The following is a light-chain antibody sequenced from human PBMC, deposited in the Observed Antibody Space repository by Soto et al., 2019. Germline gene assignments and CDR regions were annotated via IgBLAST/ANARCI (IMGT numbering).Light chain of an antibody. J-gene: IGKJ1*01. V-gene: IGKV3-15*01. CDR3: TQYTNCSPWT. Sequence: EIVMTQAQATLSVSPGERASLSCTASQSVSSNLAWYQQKPGQAPTLLIYGASTRATGIPASFSGSGSGTDCTFFIIRLQSEVFAVYYCTQYTNCSPWTFGQGTKVEIK. CDR2: GAS. CDR1: QSVSSN.